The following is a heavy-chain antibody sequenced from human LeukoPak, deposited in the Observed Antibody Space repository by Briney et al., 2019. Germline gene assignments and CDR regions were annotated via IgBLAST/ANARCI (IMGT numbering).Heavy chain of an antibody. CDR2: IYHSGST. CDR3: ARHNSGLGLRYFDWSPRGEWFDP. D-gene: IGHD3-9*01. V-gene: IGHV4-38-2*01. Sequence: PSETLSLTCAVSGYSISSGYYWGWIRQPPGKGLEWIGSIYHSGSTYYNPSLKSRVTISVDTSKNQFSLKLSSVTAADTAVYYCARHNSGLGLRYFDWSPRGEWFDPWGQGTLVTVSS. CDR1: GYSISSGYY. J-gene: IGHJ5*02.